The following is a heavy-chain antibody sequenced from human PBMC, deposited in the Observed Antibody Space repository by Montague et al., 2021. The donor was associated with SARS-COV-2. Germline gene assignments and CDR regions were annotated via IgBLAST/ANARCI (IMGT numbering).Heavy chain of an antibody. Sequence: SETLSLTCAVYGGSFSDCFWTWIRQPPGKGLEWIGEINHRGTSNYNPSLKSRVSISVDTSKNQFSLYLGSVTAADTAVYYCARGRRHFNMIVVVMTGGEYYFDYWGQGTLVTVSS. J-gene: IGHJ4*02. D-gene: IGHD3-22*01. CDR2: INHRGTS. CDR3: ARGRRHFNMIVVVMTGGEYYFDY. V-gene: IGHV4-34*01. CDR1: GGSFSDCF.